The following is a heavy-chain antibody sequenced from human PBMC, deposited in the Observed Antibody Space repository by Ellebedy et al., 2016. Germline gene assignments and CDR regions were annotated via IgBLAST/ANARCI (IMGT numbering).Heavy chain of an antibody. CDR1: GGSISSYS. V-gene: IGHV4-4*07. D-gene: IGHD2-2*02. CDR3: ARVYRSGLFDY. CDR2: IYTSAST. Sequence: GSLRLSXTVSGGSISSYSWSWIRQPAGKGLEWIGRIYTSASTNYNPSLKSRVTMSVDTSKNQFSLKLSSVTAADTAVYYCARVYRSGLFDYWGQGTLVTVSS. J-gene: IGHJ4*02.